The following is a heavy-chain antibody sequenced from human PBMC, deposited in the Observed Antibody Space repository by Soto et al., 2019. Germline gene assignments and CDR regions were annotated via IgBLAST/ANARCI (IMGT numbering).Heavy chain of an antibody. CDR2: IRSKANSYAT. CDR3: ARGVYDFLSGQPTGLDY. CDR1: GFTFSGST. Sequence: GGSLRLSCAASGFTFSGSTMHWVRQASGKGLEWVGHIRSKANSYATAYAVSVKGRFTISRDDSRNTAYLQMNSLKTEDTAVYFCARGVYDFLSGQPTGLDYWGQGNVVTVSS. D-gene: IGHD3-3*01. J-gene: IGHJ4*02. V-gene: IGHV3-73*01.